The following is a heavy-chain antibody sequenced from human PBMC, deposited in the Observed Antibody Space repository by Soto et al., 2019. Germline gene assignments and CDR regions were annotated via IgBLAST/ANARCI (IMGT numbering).Heavy chain of an antibody. J-gene: IGHJ4*02. CDR2: ISYDGSNK. CDR1: GFTFSSYA. CDR3: ARGFHDNSGSPDY. D-gene: IGHD3-22*01. Sequence: GGSLRLACAASGFTFSSYAMHWVRQAPGKGLEWVAVISYDGSNKYYADSVKGRFTISRDNSKNTLYLQMNSLRAEDTAVYYCARGFHDNSGSPDYWGQGPPVTVSS. V-gene: IGHV3-30-3*01.